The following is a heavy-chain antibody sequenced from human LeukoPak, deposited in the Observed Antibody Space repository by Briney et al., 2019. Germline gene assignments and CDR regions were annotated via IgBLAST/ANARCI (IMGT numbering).Heavy chain of an antibody. D-gene: IGHD6-6*01. J-gene: IGHJ6*02. CDR3: ARERIMYSSSSEGMVV. CDR2: IIPILGIA. V-gene: IGHV1-69*04. Sequence: SVKVSCKASVGTFSSSAISWVPQAPGQGLEWMGRIIPILGIANYAQKFQGRVTITADKSTSTAYMELSSLRSEDTAVYYCARERIMYSSSSEGMVVLGQGTTVTVSS. CDR1: VGTFSSSA.